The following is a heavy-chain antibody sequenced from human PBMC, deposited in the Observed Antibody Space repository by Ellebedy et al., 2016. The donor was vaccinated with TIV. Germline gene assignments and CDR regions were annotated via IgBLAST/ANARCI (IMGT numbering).Heavy chain of an antibody. Sequence: GGSLRLSCAASGFTVSNNYMTWVRQAPGKGLEWVSLIYSGGSRYYADSVKGRFTISRDNSKNTLYLQMNSLRPEDTAVYYCARDTLLRSGWYYVPFSMDVWGQGTTVTVSS. CDR2: IYSGGSR. CDR3: ARDTLLRSGWYYVPFSMDV. D-gene: IGHD6-19*01. J-gene: IGHJ6*02. CDR1: GFTVSNNY. V-gene: IGHV3-66*01.